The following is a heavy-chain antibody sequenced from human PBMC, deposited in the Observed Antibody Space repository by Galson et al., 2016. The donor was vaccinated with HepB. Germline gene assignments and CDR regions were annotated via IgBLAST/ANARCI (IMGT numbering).Heavy chain of an antibody. CDR3: ARVPYYDIPYWYFDL. V-gene: IGHV3-23*01. D-gene: IGHD3-9*01. CDR1: GFTFSNYA. CDR2: ISSSGGST. Sequence: SLRLSCAASGFTFSNYAMNWVRQAPGKGLEWVSAISSSGGSTYYADSVKGRFTISRDKSKNTLFLQMSSLRAEDTAVYYCARVPYYDIPYWYFDLWGRGTLVTVSS. J-gene: IGHJ2*01.